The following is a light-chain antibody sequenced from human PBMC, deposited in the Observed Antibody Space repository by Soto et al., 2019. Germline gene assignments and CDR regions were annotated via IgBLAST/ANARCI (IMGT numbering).Light chain of an antibody. CDR1: SSDVGGYNF. CDR2: DVN. Sequence: QSALTQPASVSGSPGQSITISCTGTSSDVGGYNFVSWYQQHPGKAPRRMILDVNNRPSGVSTRFSGSKSGNTASLSISGLQAEDEADYYCCSYSGRSTIVVFGGGTKLTVL. J-gene: IGLJ2*01. CDR3: CSYSGRSTIVV. V-gene: IGLV2-14*03.